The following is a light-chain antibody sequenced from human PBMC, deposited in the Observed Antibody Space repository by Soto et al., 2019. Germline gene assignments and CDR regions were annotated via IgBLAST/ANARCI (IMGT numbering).Light chain of an antibody. J-gene: IGLJ2*01. Sequence: QSVLTQPPSASGSPGQSVTISCTGTSSDVGGYNYVSWYQQHPGKAPKLMIYEVSKRPSGVPDRFSGSKSGNTASLTVSGLQAEDEADYHCSSFAGSKNFVVFGGGTKLTVL. CDR1: SSDVGGYNY. V-gene: IGLV2-8*01. CDR3: SSFAGSKNFVV. CDR2: EVS.